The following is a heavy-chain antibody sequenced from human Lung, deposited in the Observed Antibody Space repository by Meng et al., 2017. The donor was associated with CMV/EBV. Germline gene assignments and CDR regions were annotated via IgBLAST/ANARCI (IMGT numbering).Heavy chain of an antibody. V-gene: IGHV3-9*01. CDR1: GFTFGDYA. Sequence: SXAASGFTFGDYAMHWVRQVPGKGLEWVSGITYKSGSTGYADSVKGRFTISRDNARNSLYLQMNNLRAEDTALYYCAKDFYSTSLYYFDYWGHGTLVTVSS. CDR2: ITYKSGST. J-gene: IGHJ4*01. CDR3: AKDFYSTSLYYFDY. D-gene: IGHD2-2*01.